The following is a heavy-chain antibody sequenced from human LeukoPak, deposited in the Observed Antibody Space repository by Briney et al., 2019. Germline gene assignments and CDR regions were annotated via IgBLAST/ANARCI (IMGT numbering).Heavy chain of an antibody. Sequence: SETLSLTCTVSGGSISSSSYYWGWIRQPPGNGLEWIGSIYYSGSTYYNPSLKSRVTISVDTSKNQFSLKLSSVTAADTAVYYCARQRAAAGKHWFDPWGQGTLVTVSS. V-gene: IGHV4-39*01. D-gene: IGHD6-13*01. CDR1: GGSISSSSYY. J-gene: IGHJ5*02. CDR2: IYYSGST. CDR3: ARQRAAAGKHWFDP.